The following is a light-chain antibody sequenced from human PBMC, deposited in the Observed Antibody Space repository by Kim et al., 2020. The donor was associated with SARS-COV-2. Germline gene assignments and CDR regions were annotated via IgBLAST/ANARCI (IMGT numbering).Light chain of an antibody. CDR1: QNIITN. J-gene: IGKJ2*01. Sequence: SPGESATLACRDSQNIITNLAWYQQKSGQAPRLLIYGASTRATDIPARFSGSGSGTEFTLTISSLQSEDFAVYYCQQYNNWPPGYTFGQGTKLEI. CDR3: QQYNNWPPGYT. V-gene: IGKV3-15*01. CDR2: GAS.